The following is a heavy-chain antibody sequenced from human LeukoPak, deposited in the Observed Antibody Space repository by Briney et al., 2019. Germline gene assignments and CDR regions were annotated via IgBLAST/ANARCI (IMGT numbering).Heavy chain of an antibody. CDR2: ITPRGGSA. J-gene: IGHJ4*02. D-gene: IGHD6-19*01. CDR3: VKVGSSGWYFDA. Sequence: GGSLRLSCAASGFTFSSFAMSWVRQAPGKGLEWVSAITPRGGSAHYADSVRGRFTISRDNAKNTLYLQMNRLRAEDTALYYCVKVGSSGWYFDAWGQGTLVTVSS. V-gene: IGHV3-23*01. CDR1: GFTFSSFA.